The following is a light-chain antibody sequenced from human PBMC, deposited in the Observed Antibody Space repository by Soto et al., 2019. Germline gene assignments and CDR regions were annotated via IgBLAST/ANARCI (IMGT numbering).Light chain of an antibody. CDR3: SSYTTFNTRV. CDR1: SSDVGGYNF. Sequence: QSALTQPASVSGSPGQSITISCTGTSSDVGGYNFVSWYQQHPGKAPTLIIYEVSNRPSGVSYRFSGSKSANTASLTISGLQAEDEADYYCSSYTTFNTRVFGGGTQLTVL. CDR2: EVS. J-gene: IGLJ3*02. V-gene: IGLV2-14*01.